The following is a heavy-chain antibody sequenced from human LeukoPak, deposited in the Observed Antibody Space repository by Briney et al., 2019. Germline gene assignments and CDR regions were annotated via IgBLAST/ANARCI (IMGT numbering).Heavy chain of an antibody. V-gene: IGHV1-69*13. CDR3: ASSAFQYGSGSYFMYYGMDV. CDR2: IIPIFGTA. Sequence: SVKVSCKASGGTFSSYAISWVRQAPGQGLEWMGGIIPIFGTANYAQKFQGRVTITADESTSTAYMELSSLRSEDTAVYYCASSAFQYGSGSYFMYYGMDVWGQGTTVTVSS. D-gene: IGHD3-10*01. J-gene: IGHJ6*02. CDR1: GGTFSSYA.